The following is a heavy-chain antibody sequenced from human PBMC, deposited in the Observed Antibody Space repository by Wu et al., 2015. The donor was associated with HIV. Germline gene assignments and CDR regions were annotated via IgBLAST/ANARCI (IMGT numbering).Heavy chain of an antibody. Sequence: QVQLVQSGAEVKKPGDSVTVSCKTSGYMYILYYIYFVRQAPGQGLEWVGWLNPKTGDAKYGRRFQGRVTLTTDTSVSTAYMDMSGLRHDDTAIYYCMIYVHWANGYFKDRWGQGTQVTVSS. D-gene: IGHD3-10*02. J-gene: IGHJ5*02. CDR2: LNPKTGDA. CDR3: MIYVHWANGYFKDR. V-gene: IGHV1-2*02. CDR1: GYMYILYY.